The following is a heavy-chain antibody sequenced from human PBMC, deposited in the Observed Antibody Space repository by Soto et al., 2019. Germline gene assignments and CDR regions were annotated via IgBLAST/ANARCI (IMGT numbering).Heavy chain of an antibody. V-gene: IGHV3-33*01. Sequence: GGSLRLSCAASGFTFSSYGMHWVRQAPGKGLEWVAVIWYDGSNKYYADSVKGRFTISRDNSKNTLYLQMNSLRAEDTAVYYCARAVYDSSGYSASDYWGQGTLATVSS. CDR3: ARAVYDSSGYSASDY. CDR1: GFTFSSYG. D-gene: IGHD3-22*01. CDR2: IWYDGSNK. J-gene: IGHJ4*02.